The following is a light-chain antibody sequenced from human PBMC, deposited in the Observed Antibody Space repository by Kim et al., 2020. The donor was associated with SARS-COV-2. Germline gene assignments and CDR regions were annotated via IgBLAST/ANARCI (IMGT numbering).Light chain of an antibody. Sequence: KTVTISCTGSSGSIASNYVQWYQQRPGSAPTTVIYEDNQRPSGVPDRFSGSIDSSSNSASLTISGLKTEDEADYYCQSYDSSIPVVFGGGTQLTVL. J-gene: IGLJ2*01. CDR1: SGSIASNY. V-gene: IGLV6-57*02. CDR3: QSYDSSIPVV. CDR2: EDN.